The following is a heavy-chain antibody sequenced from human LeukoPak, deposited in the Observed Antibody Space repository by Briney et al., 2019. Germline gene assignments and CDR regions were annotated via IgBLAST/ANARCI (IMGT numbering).Heavy chain of an antibody. CDR3: ARGYSSGWYSWWYFDY. D-gene: IGHD6-19*01. J-gene: IGHJ4*02. V-gene: IGHV1-18*01. Sequence: ASVTVSCKASGYTFTSYGISWVRQAPGQGLEWMGWISAYNGNTNYAQKLQGRVTMTTDTSTSTAYMELRSLRSDDGGVYYCARGYSSGWYSWWYFDYWGQGTLVSVSS. CDR1: GYTFTSYG. CDR2: ISAYNGNT.